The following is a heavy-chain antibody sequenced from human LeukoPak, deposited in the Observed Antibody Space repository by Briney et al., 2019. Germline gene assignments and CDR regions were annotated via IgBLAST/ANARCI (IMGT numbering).Heavy chain of an antibody. D-gene: IGHD2-2*01. V-gene: IGHV3-7*03. Sequence: GGSLRLSCAASGFTFSRYWMSWVRQAPGKGLEWVANMKEDGSEKYYVDSVKGRFTISRDNAKNSLYLQMNSLRAEDTAVYYCARGDQGASWIYYFDYWGQGTLVTVSS. J-gene: IGHJ4*02. CDR1: GFTFSRYW. CDR3: ARGDQGASWIYYFDY. CDR2: MKEDGSEK.